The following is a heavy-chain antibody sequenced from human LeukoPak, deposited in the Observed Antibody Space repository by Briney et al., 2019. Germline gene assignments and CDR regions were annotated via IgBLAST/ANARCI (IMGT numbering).Heavy chain of an antibody. J-gene: IGHJ4*02. Sequence: GGSLRLSCVASGFTFSIYSMNWVRQAPGKGLEWVSSISSSSSVIYYADSVEGRFTISRDNANDSLYLQMSSLRAEDTAIYYCASGRESDYWGQGTLVTVSS. CDR3: ASGRESDY. CDR2: ISSSSSVI. CDR1: GFTFSIYS. V-gene: IGHV3-21*01.